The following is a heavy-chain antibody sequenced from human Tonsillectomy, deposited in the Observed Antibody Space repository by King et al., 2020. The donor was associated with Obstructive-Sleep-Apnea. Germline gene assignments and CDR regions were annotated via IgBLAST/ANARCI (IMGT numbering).Heavy chain of an antibody. Sequence: LQLQESGPGLVKPSGTLSLTCAVSGGSISSTNWWSWVRQPPGKGLEWIGEIYHSGSTNYNPSLKNRVTISIDKSENQFSLKLTSMTAADTAVYYCASGNSTSPGYWGQGTLVTDSS. J-gene: IGHJ4*02. CDR3: ASGNSTSPGY. V-gene: IGHV4-4*02. CDR1: GGSISSTNW. D-gene: IGHD2/OR15-2a*01. CDR2: IYHSGST.